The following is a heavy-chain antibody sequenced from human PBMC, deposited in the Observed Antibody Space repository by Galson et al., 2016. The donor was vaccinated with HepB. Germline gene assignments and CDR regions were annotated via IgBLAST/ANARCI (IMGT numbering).Heavy chain of an antibody. CDR1: AFTFTSYG. Sequence: SVTVSCKGIAFTFTSYGITWVRQAPGQGPEWMGWISGYTGDTQYARKFQGRITLTTDTPTSTVYLELRSLRSDDTAVYYCARDSPDGNPMWGVDYWGQGTLVTVSS. V-gene: IGHV1-18*04. CDR2: ISGYTGDT. D-gene: IGHD3-16*01. CDR3: ARDSPDGNPMWGVDY. J-gene: IGHJ4*02.